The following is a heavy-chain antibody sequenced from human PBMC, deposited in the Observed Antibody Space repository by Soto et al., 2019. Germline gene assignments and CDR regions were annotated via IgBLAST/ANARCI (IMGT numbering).Heavy chain of an antibody. CDR3: AKDRDPDGIWTFDS. J-gene: IGHJ5*01. D-gene: IGHD3-9*01. CDR1: GFTFRTFA. V-gene: IGHV3-23*01. CDR2: IIGGDGDK. Sequence: GGSLILSCGASGFTFRTFAMNWVRQAPGKGLEWVSGIIGGDGDKFYSDSVKGRFTISRDNSKDMLFLQMSSLRVDDTAVYYCAKDRDPDGIWTFDSWGQGTLVTVSS.